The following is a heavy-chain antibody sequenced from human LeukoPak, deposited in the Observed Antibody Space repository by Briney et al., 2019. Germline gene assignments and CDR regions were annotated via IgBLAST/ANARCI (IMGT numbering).Heavy chain of an antibody. J-gene: IGHJ3*02. CDR3: ARHGRYLLFGSHAFDI. CDR2: IYYSGST. Sequence: KASETLSLTCTVSGGSISSSSYYWGWIRQPPGKGLEWIGSIYYSGSTYYNPSLKSRVTISVDTSKNQFSLKLSSVTAADTAVYYCARHGRYLLFGSHAFDIWGQGTMVTVSS. CDR1: GGSISSSSYY. D-gene: IGHD3-16*01. V-gene: IGHV4-39*01.